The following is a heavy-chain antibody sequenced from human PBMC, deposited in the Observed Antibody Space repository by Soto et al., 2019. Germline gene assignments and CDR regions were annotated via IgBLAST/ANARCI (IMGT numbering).Heavy chain of an antibody. V-gene: IGHV4-61*01. CDR2: IYYSGST. CDR3: ASPLPYDSRGYGGFDY. D-gene: IGHD3-22*01. J-gene: IGHJ4*02. Sequence: QVQLQESGPGLVKPSETLSLTCTVSGGSVSSGSYYWSWIRQPPGKGLEWIGYIYYSGSTNYNPSLNIRVTISVDTAKNQFSLTLSSVTAADTAVYYCASPLPYDSRGYGGFDYWGQGTLVTVSS. CDR1: GGSVSSGSYY.